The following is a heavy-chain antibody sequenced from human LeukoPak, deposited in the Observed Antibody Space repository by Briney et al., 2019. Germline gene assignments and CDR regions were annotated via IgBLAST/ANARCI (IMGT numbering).Heavy chain of an antibody. Sequence: GGSLRLSCAASGFTCSSYAMIWVRQAPGKGLEWVSDISGSGTSAYYADSVKGRFTISRDNSKNTLYVQMNSLRVEDTAVYYCAKDKGFDPWGQGTLVTVSS. V-gene: IGHV3-23*01. CDR1: GFTCSSYA. J-gene: IGHJ5*02. CDR2: ISGSGTSA. CDR3: AKDKGFDP.